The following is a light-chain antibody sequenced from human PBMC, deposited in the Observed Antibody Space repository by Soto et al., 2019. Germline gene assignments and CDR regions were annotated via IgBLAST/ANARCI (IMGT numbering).Light chain of an antibody. V-gene: IGLV2-14*01. Sequence: QSALTQPASVSGSPGQSITISCTGTSSDVGGYNYVSWYQQHPGKAPKLIISDVSNRPSGVSNRFSDSKSGNTASLTISGLQAEDEADYYCTSYRSSTPYVFGTGTKVTVL. CDR3: TSYRSSTPYV. J-gene: IGLJ1*01. CDR1: SSDVGGYNY. CDR2: DVS.